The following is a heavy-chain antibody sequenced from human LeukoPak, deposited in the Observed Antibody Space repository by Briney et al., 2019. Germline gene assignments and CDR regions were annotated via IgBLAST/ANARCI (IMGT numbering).Heavy chain of an antibody. J-gene: IGHJ5*02. V-gene: IGHV3-7*01. CDR1: GYTFSNHW. CDR3: ARVVDYGWFDP. CDR2: IKEDGITI. Sequence: GGSQRLSCTASGYTFSNHWVGWARQAPGKALEWVANIKEDGITIYYVDSVKGRFTISRDNAKNSLYLQMNSVRDEDTAVYYCARVVDYGWFDPWGQGTLVAVSS. D-gene: IGHD3-16*01.